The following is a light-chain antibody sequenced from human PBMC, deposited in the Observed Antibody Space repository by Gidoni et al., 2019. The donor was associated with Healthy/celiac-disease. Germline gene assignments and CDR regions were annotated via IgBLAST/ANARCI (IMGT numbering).Light chain of an antibody. CDR3: QQSYSTPYT. CDR2: ASS. J-gene: IGKJ2*01. Sequence: IQMTQSPSSLSASVGDRVTITCRASQSISSYLNWYQQNPGKAPKLLLYASSSLQSVVPSRCSGSGSGTDFTLTISSLQPEDFATYYWQQSYSTPYTFGQGTKLEIK. CDR1: QSISSY. V-gene: IGKV1-39*01.